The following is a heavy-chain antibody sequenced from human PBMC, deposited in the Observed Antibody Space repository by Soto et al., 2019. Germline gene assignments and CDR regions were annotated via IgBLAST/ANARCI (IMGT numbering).Heavy chain of an antibody. Sequence: QVQLVQSGAEMKKPGSSVKVSCQSSGGTFNTYAMNWVRQAPGQGPEWMGDISPMFGEANYAPKFQGRVTITEDESTGTSYMQLSSLTSEDTALYFCAREVQVHTPAFVYWGQGTLVTVSS. CDR3: AREVQVHTPAFVY. CDR1: GGTFNTYA. D-gene: IGHD3-10*01. CDR2: ISPMFGEA. J-gene: IGHJ4*02. V-gene: IGHV1-69*19.